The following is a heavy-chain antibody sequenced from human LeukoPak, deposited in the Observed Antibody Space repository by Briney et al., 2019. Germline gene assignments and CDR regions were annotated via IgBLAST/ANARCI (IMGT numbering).Heavy chain of an antibody. CDR1: GYTFTSYD. CDR3: ARVKQQLVFYYMDV. Sequence: ASVKVSCKASGYTFTSYDINWVRQATGQGLEWVGWMNPNSGNTGYAQKFQGRVTITRNTSISTAYMELSSLRSEDTAVYYCARVKQQLVFYYMDVWGKGTTVTVSS. CDR2: MNPNSGNT. V-gene: IGHV1-8*03. D-gene: IGHD6-13*01. J-gene: IGHJ6*03.